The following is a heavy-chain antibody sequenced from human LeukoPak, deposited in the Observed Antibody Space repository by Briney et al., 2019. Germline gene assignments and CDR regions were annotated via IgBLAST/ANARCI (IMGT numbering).Heavy chain of an antibody. J-gene: IGHJ5*02. V-gene: IGHV3-33*01. CDR1: GFTFSSYG. D-gene: IGHD1-1*01. Sequence: GGSLRLSCAASGFTFSSYGMHWVRQAPGKGLEWVAVIWYDGSNKYYADSVKGRFTISRDNSKNTLYLQMNSLRAEDTAVYYCARRTSPANTNWFDPWGQGTLVTVSS. CDR3: ARRTSPANTNWFDP. CDR2: IWYDGSNK.